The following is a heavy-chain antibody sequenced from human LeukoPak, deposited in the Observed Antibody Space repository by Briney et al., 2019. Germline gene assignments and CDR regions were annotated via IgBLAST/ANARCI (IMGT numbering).Heavy chain of an antibody. CDR3: TTPFAFGRDYFFDY. V-gene: IGHV3-15*01. J-gene: IGHJ4*02. Sequence: SGGSLRPSCAASGFTFSNAWMSWVRQAPGKGLEWVGRIKSKTDGGTTDYAAPVKGRFTISRDDSKNTLYLQMNSLKTEDTAVYYCTTPFAFGRDYFFDYWGQGTLVTVSS. CDR1: GFTFSNAW. D-gene: IGHD2-21*02. CDR2: IKSKTDGGTT.